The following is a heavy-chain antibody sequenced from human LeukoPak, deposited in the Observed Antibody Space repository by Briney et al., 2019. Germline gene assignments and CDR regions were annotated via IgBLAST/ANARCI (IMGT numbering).Heavy chain of an antibody. CDR2: IYTSGST. Sequence: SETLSLTCTVSGGSISSYYWSWIRQPAGKGLEWIGRIYTSGSTNYNPSLKSRVTMSVDTSKNQFSLKLTSVTAADTAVYFCARDGEPGGYPPIPLNWFDPWGQGTLVIVSS. D-gene: IGHD6-13*01. J-gene: IGHJ5*02. CDR3: ARDGEPGGYPPIPLNWFDP. CDR1: GGSISSYY. V-gene: IGHV4-4*07.